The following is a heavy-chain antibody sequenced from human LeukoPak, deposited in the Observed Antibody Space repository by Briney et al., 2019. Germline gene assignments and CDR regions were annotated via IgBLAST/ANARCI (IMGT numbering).Heavy chain of an antibody. CDR2: IYPGDSDT. V-gene: IGHV5-51*01. CDR3: AIHLHGYSSGWITPGFYY. Sequence: GESLKISCKGSGYSFTSYWIGWVRQMPGKGLEWMGIIYPGDSDTRYSPSFQGQVTISADKSISTAYLQWSSLKASDTAMYYCAIHLHGYSSGWITPGFYYWGQGTLVTVSS. J-gene: IGHJ4*02. CDR1: GYSFTSYW. D-gene: IGHD6-19*01.